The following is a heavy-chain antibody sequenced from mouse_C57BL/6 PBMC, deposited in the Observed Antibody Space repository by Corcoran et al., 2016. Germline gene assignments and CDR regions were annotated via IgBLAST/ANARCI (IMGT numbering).Heavy chain of an antibody. Sequence: EVQLQQSGPVLVKPGASVKMSCKASGYTFTDYYMNWVKQSHGKSLEWIGVINPYNGGTSYNQKFKGKATLTVDKSSSTAYMELNSLTSEDSAVYYCARASRYGKGDWYFDVWGTGTTVTVSS. CDR1: GYTFTDYY. V-gene: IGHV1-19*01. D-gene: IGHD2-10*02. CDR3: ARASRYGKGDWYFDV. CDR2: INPYNGGT. J-gene: IGHJ1*03.